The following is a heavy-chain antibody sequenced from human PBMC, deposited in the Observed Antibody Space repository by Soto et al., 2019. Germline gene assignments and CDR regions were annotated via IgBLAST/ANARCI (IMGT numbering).Heavy chain of an antibody. D-gene: IGHD6-19*01. J-gene: IGHJ6*02. Sequence: GGSLRLSCAASGFTFSSYSMNWVRQAPGKGLEWVSSISSSSSYIYYADSVKGRFTISRDNAKNSLYLQMNSLRAEDTAVYYCARDWSQWLVNEVDYGMDVWGQGTRVTVSS. CDR3: ARDWSQWLVNEVDYGMDV. V-gene: IGHV3-21*01. CDR1: GFTFSSYS. CDR2: ISSSSSYI.